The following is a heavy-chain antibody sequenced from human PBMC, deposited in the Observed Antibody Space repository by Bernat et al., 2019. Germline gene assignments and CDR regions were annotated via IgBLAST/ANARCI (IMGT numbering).Heavy chain of an antibody. V-gene: IGHV3-66*01. CDR3: ATSTYYYGSGRFDY. D-gene: IGHD3-10*01. CDR1: GFTVSSNY. J-gene: IGHJ4*02. CDR2: IYSGGST. Sequence: EVQLVESGGGLVQPGGSLRLSCAASGFTVSSNYMSWVRQAPGKGLEWVSVIYSGGSTYYADSVKGRFTISRDNSKNTLYLQMNSLRAEDTAVYYCATSTYYYGSGRFDYWGQGTLVTVSS.